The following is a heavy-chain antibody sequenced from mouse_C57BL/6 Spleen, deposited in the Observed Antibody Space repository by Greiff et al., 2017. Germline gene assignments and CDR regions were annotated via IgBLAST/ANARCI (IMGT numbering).Heavy chain of an antibody. CDR2: IDPNSGGT. CDR1: GYPFTSYW. D-gene: IGHD2-4*01. Sequence: VQLQQPGAELVKPGASVKLSCTASGYPFTSYWMPWVKQRPGRGLEWIGRIDPNSGGTKYNEKFKSKATLTLDKPSSTAYMQLSSLTSEDSAVYYCARGEDYDVDYFDYWGQGTTLTVSS. CDR3: ARGEDYDVDYFDY. J-gene: IGHJ2*01. V-gene: IGHV1-72*01.